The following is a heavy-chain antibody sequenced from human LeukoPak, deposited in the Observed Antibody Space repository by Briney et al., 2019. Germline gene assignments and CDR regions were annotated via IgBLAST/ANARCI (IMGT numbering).Heavy chain of an antibody. D-gene: IGHD2-8*01. V-gene: IGHV4-39*01. Sequence: SETLSLTCSVSSGSISSSNSYWGWIRQPPGERLEWIGSVYYSGGTYYNPSLKSRVTISVDTSKKQFSLKLSSVTAADTAVYYCARHEWRDYFDFWGQGTLATVSS. CDR3: ARHEWRDYFDF. CDR2: VYYSGGT. J-gene: IGHJ4*02. CDR1: SGSISSSNSY.